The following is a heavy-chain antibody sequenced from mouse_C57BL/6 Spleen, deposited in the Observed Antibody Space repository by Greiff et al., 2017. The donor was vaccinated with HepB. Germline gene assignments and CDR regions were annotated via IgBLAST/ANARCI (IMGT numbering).Heavy chain of an antibody. CDR1: GYSFTDYN. Sequence: VQLQQSGPELVKPGASVKISCKASGYSFTDYNMNWVKQSNRKSLEWIGVINPNYGTTSYNQKFKGKATLTVDQSSSTAYMQLNSLTSEDSAVYYCARKRMVTTHYAMDYWGQGTSVTVSS. D-gene: IGHD2-2*01. J-gene: IGHJ4*01. V-gene: IGHV1-39*01. CDR3: ARKRMVTTHYAMDY. CDR2: INPNYGTT.